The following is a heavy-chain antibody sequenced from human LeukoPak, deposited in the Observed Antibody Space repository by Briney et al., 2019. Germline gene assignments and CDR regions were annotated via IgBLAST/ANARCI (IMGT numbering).Heavy chain of an antibody. CDR1: GYGFTACY. CDR3: ARRYCTTTSCYFDY. D-gene: IGHD2-2*01. Sequence: GASVKVSCKASGYGFTACYIHWVRQAPGQGLEWMGWINPNNGGTSYAQKFQGRATMTRDTSISTAYVELNSLTSDDTAMHYCARRYCTTTSCYFDYWGQGTLVTVSS. CDR2: INPNNGGT. V-gene: IGHV1-2*02. J-gene: IGHJ4*02.